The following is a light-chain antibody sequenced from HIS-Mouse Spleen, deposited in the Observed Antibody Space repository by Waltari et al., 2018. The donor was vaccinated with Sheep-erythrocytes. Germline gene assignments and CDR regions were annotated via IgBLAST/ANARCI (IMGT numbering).Light chain of an antibody. Sequence: QSALTQPASVSGSPGQSITISCTGTSSDVGSYNLVSWYQPHPGKAPKLMIYEGSKRPSGVSNRISGSKSGDTASLTIAGLQAEDEADDYCRSHAGSSTPWVFGGGTKLTVL. V-gene: IGLV2-23*01. CDR1: SSDVGSYNL. J-gene: IGLJ3*02. CDR3: RSHAGSSTPWV. CDR2: EGS.